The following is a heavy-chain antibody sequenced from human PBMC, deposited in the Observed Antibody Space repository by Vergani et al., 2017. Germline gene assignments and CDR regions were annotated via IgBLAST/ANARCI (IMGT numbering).Heavy chain of an antibody. Sequence: QITLKESGPTLVKPTQTLTLTCTFSGFSLNTRGVSVAWIRQPPGKALDWLALIYWNDDQHYSPSLNNRVTITKDTSKNQVVLTMTNMDYVDTGTYYCVYRKTGCGTTGCFYPFYCYCYMDVWGKGTTVTVSS. CDR2: IYWNDDQ. V-gene: IGHV2-5*04. CDR1: GFSLNTRGVS. J-gene: IGHJ6*03. CDR3: VYRKTGCGTTGCFYPFYCYCYMDV. D-gene: IGHD1-7*01.